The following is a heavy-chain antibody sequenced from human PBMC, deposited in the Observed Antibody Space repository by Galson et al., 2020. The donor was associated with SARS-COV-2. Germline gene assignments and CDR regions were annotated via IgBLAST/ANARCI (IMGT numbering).Heavy chain of an antibody. CDR1: GFTSSKYW. Sequence: GGSLRLSCEASGFTSSKYWMYWVRQAPGKGLVWVSCINGEGTWTTYADSVKGRFTMTRDTAKNTLYLQMNSLRGEDTAVYFCSRGGFNHARDVWGQGTTVTVAS. V-gene: IGHV3-74*01. J-gene: IGHJ6*02. D-gene: IGHD3-10*01. CDR2: INGEGTWT. CDR3: SRGGFNHARDV.